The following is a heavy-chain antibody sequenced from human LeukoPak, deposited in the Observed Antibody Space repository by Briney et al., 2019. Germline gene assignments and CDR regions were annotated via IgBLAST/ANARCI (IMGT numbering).Heavy chain of an antibody. Sequence: GGSLRLSCATSGFTFGRYSMNWVRQPPGRGLEWVASISDSGYYIYYAESVEGRFTISRDNAKDSVSLQMNNLRAEDTAIYYCANHLACGSTTCPSFDNWGQGTLVTVSS. D-gene: IGHD2-2*01. V-gene: IGHV3-21*01. J-gene: IGHJ4*02. CDR2: ISDSGYYI. CDR3: ANHLACGSTTCPSFDN. CDR1: GFTFGRYS.